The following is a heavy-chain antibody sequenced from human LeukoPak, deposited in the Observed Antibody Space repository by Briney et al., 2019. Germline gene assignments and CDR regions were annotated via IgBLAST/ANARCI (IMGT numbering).Heavy chain of an antibody. D-gene: IGHD3-22*01. Sequence: TGGSPRLPCAASGFTFDDYAMHWVRQAPGKGLEWVSLISGDGGSTYYADSVKGRFTISRDNSKNSLYLQMNSLRTEDTALYYCAKDISDYYDSSGYYSWGQGTLVTVSS. J-gene: IGHJ4*02. CDR2: ISGDGGST. V-gene: IGHV3-43*02. CDR1: GFTFDDYA. CDR3: AKDISDYYDSSGYYS.